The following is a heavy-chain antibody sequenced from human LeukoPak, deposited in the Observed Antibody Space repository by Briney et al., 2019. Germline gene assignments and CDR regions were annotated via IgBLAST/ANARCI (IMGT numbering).Heavy chain of an antibody. CDR3: ARAGYDYGDSSDF. D-gene: IGHD4-17*01. Sequence: PSVNVSCKASGYPFTTCYIHWVRQAPGQGLEWMGRINPKNGDSKYAQKFQGRVTMTRATSIATAYMEVSRLTSDDTAVYFCARAGYDYGDSSDFWGQGTLVTVSS. CDR1: GYPFTTCY. CDR2: INPKNGDS. J-gene: IGHJ4*02. V-gene: IGHV1-2*06.